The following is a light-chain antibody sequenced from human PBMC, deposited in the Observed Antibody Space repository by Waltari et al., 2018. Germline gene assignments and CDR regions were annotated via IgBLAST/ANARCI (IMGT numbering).Light chain of an antibody. CDR2: AAS. Sequence: DIQMTQSPSSLYASVGERVTITCRASQGLSNSLAWYQQKPGKAPKLLLYAASRLESGVPSRFSGSGSGTDYTLTISSLQPEDFATYYCQQYYSTPPTTFGQGTKVEIK. CDR3: QQYYSTPPTT. CDR1: QGLSNS. V-gene: IGKV1-NL1*01. J-gene: IGKJ1*01.